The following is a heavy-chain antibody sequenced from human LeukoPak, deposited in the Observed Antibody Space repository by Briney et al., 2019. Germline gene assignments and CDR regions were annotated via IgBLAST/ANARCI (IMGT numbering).Heavy chain of an antibody. D-gene: IGHD3-10*01. CDR2: TLYRSKWYN. J-gene: IGHJ4*02. V-gene: IGHV6-1*01. CDR1: GDSVSSNNAA. Sequence: SQTLSLTCAISGDSVSSNNAAWNWIMQSPSRGLERLGRTLYRSKWYNDYAVSVKGRITISPDTSKNQFSLQLNSVTPEDTAVYYCAREGTMVRGVMNHFDYWGQGTLVTVSS. CDR3: AREGTMVRGVMNHFDY.